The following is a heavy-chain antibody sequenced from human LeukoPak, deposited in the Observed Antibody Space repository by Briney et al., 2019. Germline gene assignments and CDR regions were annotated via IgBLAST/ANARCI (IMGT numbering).Heavy chain of an antibody. J-gene: IGHJ4*02. CDR1: GFTFSNYE. V-gene: IGHV3-48*03. Sequence: GGSLRLSCVASGFTFSNYEMNWVRQAPGKGLEWVSLIGSSGDGISYADSVKGRFTVSRDNAKSSMFLQMNSPRVEDTAVYFCSPPMYAKARLFDYWGQGTLVTVSS. CDR3: SPPMYAKARLFDY. D-gene: IGHD2-8*01. CDR2: IGSSGDGI.